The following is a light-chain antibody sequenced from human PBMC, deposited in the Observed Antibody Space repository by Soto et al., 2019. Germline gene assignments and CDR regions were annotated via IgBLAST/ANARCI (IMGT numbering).Light chain of an antibody. CDR1: QSISTF. V-gene: IGKV1-39*01. J-gene: IGKJ4*01. Sequence: DIQMTQSPSSLSASVGARVTITCRASQSISTFLHWYQQKPGKAPELLIYAASSLHSGVPSRFGGSGSGTEFTLTLSSLPPADFATYYGEQRYSSPLTFGGRTKVEIK. CDR2: AAS. CDR3: EQRYSSPLT.